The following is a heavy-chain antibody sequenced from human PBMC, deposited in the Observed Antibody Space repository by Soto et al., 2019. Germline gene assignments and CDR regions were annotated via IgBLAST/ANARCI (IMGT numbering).Heavy chain of an antibody. V-gene: IGHV1-69*13. Sequence: SVKVSCKASGGTFSSYAISWVRQAPGQGLEWMGGIIPIFGTANYAQKFQGRVTITADESTSTAYMELSSLRSEDTAVYYCARERGYCSSTSCLGGSGWFDPWGQGTLVTVSS. CDR1: GGTFSSYA. CDR3: ARERGYCSSTSCLGGSGWFDP. CDR2: IIPIFGTA. D-gene: IGHD2-2*01. J-gene: IGHJ5*02.